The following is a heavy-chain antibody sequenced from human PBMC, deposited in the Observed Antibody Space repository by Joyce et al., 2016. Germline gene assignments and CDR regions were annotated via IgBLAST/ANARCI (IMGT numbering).Heavy chain of an antibody. J-gene: IGHJ4*02. Sequence: EVQLVESGGGLVKPGGSLRLSCAASGFTFSSYSMNWVRQAPGKGLEWVSSISSSSSYIYYADSVKGRFTMSRDNAKNSLYLEMNSLRAEETAVYYCARATPYYDILTGGAPSDYFDYWGQGTLVTVSS. CDR1: GFTFSSYS. D-gene: IGHD3-9*01. V-gene: IGHV3-21*01. CDR3: ARATPYYDILTGGAPSDYFDY. CDR2: ISSSSSYI.